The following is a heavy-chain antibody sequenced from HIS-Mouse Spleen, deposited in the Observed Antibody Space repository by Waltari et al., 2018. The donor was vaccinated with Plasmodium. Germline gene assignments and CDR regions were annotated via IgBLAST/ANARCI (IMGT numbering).Heavy chain of an antibody. CDR3: ASSWYWYFDL. J-gene: IGHJ2*01. CDR2: IKQDGSEK. D-gene: IGHD6-13*01. V-gene: IGHV3-7*01. CDR1: GFPLSSYW. Sequence: EVQLVESGGGWVQPVGSLRLPCAASGFPLSSYWMSWVRQAPGKGLEWVTNIKQDGSEKYYVDSVKGRFTISRDNAKNSLYLQMNSLRAEDTAVYYCASSWYWYFDLWGRGTLVTVSS.